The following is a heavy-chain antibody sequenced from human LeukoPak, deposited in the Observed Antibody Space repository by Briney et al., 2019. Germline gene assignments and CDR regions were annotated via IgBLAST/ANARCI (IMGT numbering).Heavy chain of an antibody. V-gene: IGHV3-30*02. Sequence: GGSLRLSCAASGFTFSSYGMHWVRQAPGKGLEWVTLIRYDGNNIYYADSVEGRFTISRDNSKNTLYLQMSSLRAEDTAVYYCAKPTGTYFDYWGQGALVTVSS. CDR2: IRYDGNNI. J-gene: IGHJ4*02. CDR1: GFTFSSYG. D-gene: IGHD1-1*01. CDR3: AKPTGTYFDY.